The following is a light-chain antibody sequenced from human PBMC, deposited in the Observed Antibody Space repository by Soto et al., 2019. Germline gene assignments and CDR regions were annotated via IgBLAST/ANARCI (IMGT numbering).Light chain of an antibody. J-gene: IGKJ1*01. CDR1: QSVGTK. Sequence: IAMTQSPATLSVSPGERAALSCRASQSVGTKLAWYQQRPGQAPRLLIYGASSRATGIPDRFSGSGSGTDFTLTISRPEPEDFAVYYCQQYGSSPGTFGQGTKVDIK. CDR2: GAS. V-gene: IGKV3-20*01. CDR3: QQYGSSPGT.